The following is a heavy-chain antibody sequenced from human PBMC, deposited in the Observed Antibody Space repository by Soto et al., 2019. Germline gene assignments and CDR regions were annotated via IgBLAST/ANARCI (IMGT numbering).Heavy chain of an antibody. J-gene: IGHJ3*02. Sequence: PSETLSLTCTVSVGSISSGDYYLSWIRQPPGKGLEWIGYIYYSWSTYYNPSLKSRVNISVDTSTNQFSLKLSSVTAADTAVYYCARAVYYYDSSGNYDRADAFDIWGQGTMVTVSS. D-gene: IGHD3-22*01. V-gene: IGHV4-30-4*01. CDR3: ARAVYYYDSSGNYDRADAFDI. CDR1: VGSISSGDYY. CDR2: IYYSWST.